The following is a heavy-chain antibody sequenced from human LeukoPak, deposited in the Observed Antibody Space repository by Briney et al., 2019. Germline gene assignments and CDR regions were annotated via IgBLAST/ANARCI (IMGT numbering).Heavy chain of an antibody. D-gene: IGHD3-9*01. J-gene: IGHJ6*02. V-gene: IGHV3-53*01. Sequence: GVSLRLSCAASGLTVSTSYMSWVRQSPGKGLEWVSLIYRGGNTFYADSVKGRFTISRDNAKNSLYLQMNSLRAEDTAVYYCARVASSGYFDWLLGRYYGMDVWGQGTTVTVSS. CDR3: ARVASSGYFDWLLGRYYGMDV. CDR2: IYRGGNT. CDR1: GLTVSTSY.